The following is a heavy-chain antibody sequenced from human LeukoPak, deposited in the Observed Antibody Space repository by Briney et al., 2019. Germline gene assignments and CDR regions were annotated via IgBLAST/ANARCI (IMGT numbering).Heavy chain of an antibody. CDR3: AGYGGSYPYYMDV. D-gene: IGHD1-26*01. CDR1: GFTFSSYG. CDR2: YTLGNT. J-gene: IGHJ6*03. V-gene: IGHV3-66*01. Sequence: GGSLRLSCAASGFTFSSYGMHWIRQAPGKGLEWVSVYTLGNTNYADSVRGRFTISRDNSKNTLYLQMNSLRAEDTAVYYCAGYGGSYPYYMDVWGKGTTVTISS.